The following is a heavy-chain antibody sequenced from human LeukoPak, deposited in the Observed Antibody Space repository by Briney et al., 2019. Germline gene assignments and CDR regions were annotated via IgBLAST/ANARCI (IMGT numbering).Heavy chain of an antibody. Sequence: GGSLRLSCAVSGFXFSSSSINWVRQAPGKGLEWVSSISSSSSYIYYADSVKGRFTISRDNAKNSLYLQMDSLRADDTAVYYCARLGSDAFDIWGQGTMVTVSS. J-gene: IGHJ3*02. CDR3: ARLGSDAFDI. CDR2: ISSSSSYI. CDR1: GFXFSSSS. D-gene: IGHD3-10*01. V-gene: IGHV3-21*01.